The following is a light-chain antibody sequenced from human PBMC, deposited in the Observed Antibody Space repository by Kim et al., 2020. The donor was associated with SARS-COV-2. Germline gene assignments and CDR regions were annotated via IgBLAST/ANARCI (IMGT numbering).Light chain of an antibody. CDR1: QGIGNW. CDR2: TTS. CDR3: QQADSFPIT. J-gene: IGKJ4*01. Sequence: DIQMTQSPSSVSASVGDRVTITCRASQGIGNWLAWYQQKPGKAPNLLIYTTSILQNGVPPRFSGSGSETDFTLTIHSLQPEDSATYYCQQADSFPITFGGGTKVDIK. V-gene: IGKV1-12*01.